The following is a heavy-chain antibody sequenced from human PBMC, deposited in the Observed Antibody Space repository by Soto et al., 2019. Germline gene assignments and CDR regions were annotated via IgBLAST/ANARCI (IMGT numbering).Heavy chain of an antibody. CDR3: ARALYCSGGSCYFDY. CDR1: GHTFTSYG. D-gene: IGHD2-15*01. V-gene: IGHV1-18*01. Sequence: QVPLVQSGAEVVKPGASVRVSCKTSGHTFTSYGFTWVRQAPGQGLEWMGWISAYNGNTNYAQKFQGRVTMTTDTSTSTAYMELRSLRSDDTAVYYSARALYCSGGSCYFDYWGQGTLVTVSS. CDR2: ISAYNGNT. J-gene: IGHJ4*02.